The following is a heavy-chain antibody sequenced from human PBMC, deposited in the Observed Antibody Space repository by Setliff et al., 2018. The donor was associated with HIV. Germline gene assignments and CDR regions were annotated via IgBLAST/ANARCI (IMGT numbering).Heavy chain of an antibody. Sequence: GGSLRLSCAASGFTFSSYEMNWVRQVPGKGLEWVAVIWYDGSKIYYADSVKGRFTISRDNSKNTLYLQMNSLRAEDTAVYYCGRDRYGANSGPPFDLWGQGTMVTVSS. CDR3: GRDRYGANSGPPFDL. CDR1: GFTFSSYE. CDR2: IWYDGSKI. V-gene: IGHV3-33*08. D-gene: IGHD4-17*01. J-gene: IGHJ3*01.